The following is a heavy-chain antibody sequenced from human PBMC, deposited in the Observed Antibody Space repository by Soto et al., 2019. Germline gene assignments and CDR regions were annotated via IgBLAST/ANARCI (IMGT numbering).Heavy chain of an antibody. D-gene: IGHD2-8*02. CDR3: ARRYCTATDCPGIGFDY. J-gene: IGHJ4*02. V-gene: IGHV3-13*01. Sequence: LRLSCVGSGFTFSRHDMHWVRQVAGKGLEWVSGFGRVGDRYYLDSVKGRFTVSREDAKNSLFLQMNNLGVGDTAVYYCARRYCTATDCPGIGFDYWGQGTLVTVSS. CDR2: FGRVGDR. CDR1: GFTFSRHD.